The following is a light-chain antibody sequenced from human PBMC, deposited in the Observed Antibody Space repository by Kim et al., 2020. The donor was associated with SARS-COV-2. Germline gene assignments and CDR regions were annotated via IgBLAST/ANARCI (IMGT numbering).Light chain of an antibody. Sequence: DIVMTQSPLFLPVTPGEPASISCRSSQSLLHSNGYNYLDWYLQRPGQSPQLLIYLGSNRASGVPDRFSGSGSGTDFILKISRVEAEDVGVYYCMQALQTRTFGQGTKVDIK. CDR2: LGS. J-gene: IGKJ1*01. CDR1: QSLLHSNGYNY. CDR3: MQALQTRT. V-gene: IGKV2-28*01.